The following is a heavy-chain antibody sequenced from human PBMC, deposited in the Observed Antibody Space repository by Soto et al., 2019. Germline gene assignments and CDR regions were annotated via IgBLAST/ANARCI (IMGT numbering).Heavy chain of an antibody. CDR3: AKSKETQWLALTHFDY. D-gene: IGHD6-19*01. CDR1: GFTFDDYA. Sequence: GGSLRLSCAASGFTFDDYAMHWVRQAPGKGLEWVSGISWNSGSIGYADSVKGRFTISRDNAKNSLYLQMNSLRAEDTALYYCAKSKETQWLALTHFDYWGQGTLVTVSS. CDR2: ISWNSGSI. J-gene: IGHJ4*02. V-gene: IGHV3-9*01.